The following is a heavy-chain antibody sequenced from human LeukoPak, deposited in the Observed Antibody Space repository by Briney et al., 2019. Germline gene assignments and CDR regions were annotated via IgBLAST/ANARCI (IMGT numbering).Heavy chain of an antibody. CDR1: GYTFTSYD. V-gene: IGHV1-8*01. CDR2: MNPNSGNT. J-gene: IGHJ4*02. Sequence: GASVKVSCKASGYTFTSYDINWVRQATGQGLEWMGWMNPNSGNTGYAQKFQGRVTMTRNTSISTAYMELSSLRSKDTAVYYCAVLYDILTGYYKRVYDYWGQGTLVTVSS. D-gene: IGHD3-9*01. CDR3: AVLYDILTGYYKRVYDY.